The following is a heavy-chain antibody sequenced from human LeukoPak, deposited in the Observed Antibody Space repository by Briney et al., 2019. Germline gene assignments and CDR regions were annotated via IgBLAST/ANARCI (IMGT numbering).Heavy chain of an antibody. CDR3: VRDRPLYYDFWSGLDF. CDR2: ISYDGRNK. CDR1: GFTFSSYG. V-gene: IGHV3-30*03. Sequence: GGSLRLSCAASGFTFSSYGMHWVRQAPGKGLEWVAVISYDGRNKYYADSVKGRFTVSRDNSKNTLYLQMSSLRADDTAVYYCVRDRPLYYDFWSGLDFWGQGTLVTVSS. D-gene: IGHD3-3*01. J-gene: IGHJ4*02.